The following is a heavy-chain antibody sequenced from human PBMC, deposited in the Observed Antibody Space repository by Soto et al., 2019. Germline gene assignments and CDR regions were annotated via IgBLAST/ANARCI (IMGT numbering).Heavy chain of an antibody. V-gene: IGHV4-61*05. D-gene: IGHD3-10*01. CDR1: GGSFSSSNDY. CDR3: ARHNYGSGSTYFDY. CDR2: FYYSGST. J-gene: IGHJ4*02. Sequence: PSETLSLTCTVSGGSFSSSNDYWVWIRQPPGKGLEWIGYFYYSGSTNYNPSLKSRVTISVDTSKNQFSLKLNSMTAADTAVYYCARHNYGSGSTYFDYWGQGTLVTVSS.